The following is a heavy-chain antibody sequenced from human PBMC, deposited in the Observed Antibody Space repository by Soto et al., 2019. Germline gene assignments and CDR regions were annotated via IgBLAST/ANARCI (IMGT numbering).Heavy chain of an antibody. Sequence: SETLSLTCTVSGGSISGYCWSWIRQPPGKGLEWIGEVNHSGSTNHNPSLKSRVTISLDTSKNQFSLKLSSVTAADTAVYYCGRGQIKSVDTASQIYYYYMDVWGKGTTVTVS. CDR2: VNHSGST. J-gene: IGHJ6*03. V-gene: IGHV4-34*01. CDR1: GGSISGYC. D-gene: IGHD5-18*01. CDR3: GRGQIKSVDTASQIYYYYMDV.